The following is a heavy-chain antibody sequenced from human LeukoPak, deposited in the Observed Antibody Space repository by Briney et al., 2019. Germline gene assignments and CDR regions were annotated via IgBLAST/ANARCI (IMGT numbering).Heavy chain of an antibody. CDR1: GFTFSSYS. D-gene: IGHD6-19*01. J-gene: IGHJ3*02. CDR2: ISSSSSTI. CDR3: ARLAVAGTKINDAFDI. V-gene: IGHV3-48*01. Sequence: SGGSLRLSCAASGFTFSSYSMNWVRQAPGKGLEWVSYISSSSSTIYYADSVKGRFTISRDNSKNTLYLQMNSLRAEDTAMYYCARLAVAGTKINDAFDIWGQGTTVTVSS.